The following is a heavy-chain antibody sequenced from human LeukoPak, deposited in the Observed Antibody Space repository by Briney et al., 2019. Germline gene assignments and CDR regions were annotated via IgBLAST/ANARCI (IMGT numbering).Heavy chain of an antibody. CDR1: GFTFDDYA. CDR2: ISWNSGSI. CDR3: AKGDTAILFDY. D-gene: IGHD5-18*01. V-gene: IGHV3-9*01. Sequence: PGRSLRLSCAVSGFTFDDYAVHWVRQAPGKGLEWVSGISWNSGSIGYADSVKGRFTISRDNAKNSLYLQMNSLRAEDTALYYCAKGDTAILFDYWGQGTLVTVSS. J-gene: IGHJ4*02.